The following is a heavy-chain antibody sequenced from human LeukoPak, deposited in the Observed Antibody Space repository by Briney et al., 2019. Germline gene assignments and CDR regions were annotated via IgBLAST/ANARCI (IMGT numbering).Heavy chain of an antibody. CDR3: AREEAFQLEASLDQ. D-gene: IGHD3-3*01. CDR1: GFPFSTHS. V-gene: IGHV3-33*08. J-gene: IGHJ4*02. Sequence: GGSLRLSCAASGFPFSTHSLNWVRQAPGKGLEWVALIWKDGSDEFYADSVKGRFTISRDNSRNTLSLQMNSLRGEDTAVYYCAREEAFQLEASLDQWGQGTLVTVSS. CDR2: IWKDGSDE.